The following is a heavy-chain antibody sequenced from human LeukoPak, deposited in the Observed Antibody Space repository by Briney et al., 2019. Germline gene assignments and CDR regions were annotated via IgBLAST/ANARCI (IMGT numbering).Heavy chain of an antibody. CDR2: IKKDGTAK. J-gene: IGHJ3*02. CDR1: GFTFSSSW. CDR3: TRDSGYNAFDI. Sequence: PGGSLRLSCAASGFTFSSSWMAWVRQAPGKGLEWVGNIKKDGTAKNYVVSVRGRFTISRDNAKNSLYLQMNSLRGEDTAVYYCTRDSGYNAFDIWGQGTMVTVSS. V-gene: IGHV3-7*01. D-gene: IGHD5-12*01.